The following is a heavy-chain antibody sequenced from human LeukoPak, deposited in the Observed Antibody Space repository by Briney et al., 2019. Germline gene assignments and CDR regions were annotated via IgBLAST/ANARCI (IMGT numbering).Heavy chain of an antibody. Sequence: GGSLRLSCAASGFTFSSYTMNWVRQAPGKGLEWVSSISSSSSFIYYADSVKGRFTISRDNAKNSLYLQMNSLRAEDTAVYYCARDRNTDFWSGYYTNYCDYWGQGTLVTVSS. J-gene: IGHJ4*02. V-gene: IGHV3-21*01. D-gene: IGHD3-3*01. CDR3: ARDRNTDFWSGYYTNYCDY. CDR2: ISSSSSFI. CDR1: GFTFSSYT.